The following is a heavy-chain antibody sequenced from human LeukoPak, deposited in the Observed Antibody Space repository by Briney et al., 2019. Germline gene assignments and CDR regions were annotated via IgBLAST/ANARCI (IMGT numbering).Heavy chain of an antibody. CDR1: GGTFSSYA. CDR3: AIGRGYSYGLRSPISG. J-gene: IGHJ4*02. Sequence: ASVKVSCKASGGTFSSYAISWVRQATGQGLEWMGWMNPNSGNTGYAQKFQGRVTMTRNTSISTAYMELSSLRSEDTAVYYCAIGRGYSYGLRSPISGWGQGTLVTVSS. V-gene: IGHV1-8*02. D-gene: IGHD5-18*01. CDR2: MNPNSGNT.